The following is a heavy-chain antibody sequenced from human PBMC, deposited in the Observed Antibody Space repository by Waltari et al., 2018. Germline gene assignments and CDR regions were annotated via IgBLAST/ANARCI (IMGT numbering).Heavy chain of an antibody. CDR1: GVPLSSIG. CDR2: VIPMFGTT. Sequence: QVQLVQSGSEVKKPGSSVKVSCKASGVPLSSIGIAGVRLAPGQGLEWMGGVIPMFGTTTYTEKFQSRITMTADESTRTAYMELSRLRSEDTAVYYCACQSGSVGQYYYYGMDVWGQGTTVTVSS. V-gene: IGHV1-69*01. D-gene: IGHD5-12*01. J-gene: IGHJ6*02. CDR3: ACQSGSVGQYYYYGMDV.